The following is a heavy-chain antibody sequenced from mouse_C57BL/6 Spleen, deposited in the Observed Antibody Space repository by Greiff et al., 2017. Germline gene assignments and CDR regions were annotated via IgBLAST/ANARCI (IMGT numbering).Heavy chain of an antibody. CDR2: IDPSDSET. D-gene: IGHD1-1*01. J-gene: IGHJ1*03. CDR1: GYTFTSYW. CDR3: ARSPFITTVVATEYFDV. V-gene: IGHV1-52*01. Sequence: VQLQQPGAELVRPGSSVKLSCKASGYTFTSYWMHWVKQRPIQGLEWIGNIDPSDSETHYNQKFKDKATLTVDKSSSTAYMQLSSLTSEDSAVYYCARSPFITTVVATEYFDVWGTGTTVTVSS.